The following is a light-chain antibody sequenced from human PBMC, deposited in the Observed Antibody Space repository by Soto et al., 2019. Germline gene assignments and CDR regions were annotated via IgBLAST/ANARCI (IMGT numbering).Light chain of an antibody. CDR1: QSLLSSSDNRNY. J-gene: IGKJ5*01. CDR3: QQYYGVPIT. CDR2: WAS. Sequence: DVVLTQSPDSLAVSLGERATINCRSSQSLLSSSDNRNYLAWLQQTPGQPPKVVIHWASTRGSGVPERFSGRGSGTDFTLSISSVHAEDVAVYYCQQYYGVPITCGQGTRLEI. V-gene: IGKV4-1*01.